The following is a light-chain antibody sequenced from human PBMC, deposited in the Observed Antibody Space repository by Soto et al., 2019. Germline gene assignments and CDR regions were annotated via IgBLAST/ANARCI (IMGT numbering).Light chain of an antibody. CDR2: RNN. CDR1: TSNIGAGYD. Sequence: QAVVTQPPSVSGAPGQTVTISCTGSTSNIGAGYDVHWYQQLPGAAPKLLIFRNNNRPSGVPDRFSGSKSGTSASLAITGLQAEDEADYHCQSYDNSLSGNYVFGTGTKLTVL. V-gene: IGLV1-40*01. CDR3: QSYDNSLSGNYV. J-gene: IGLJ1*01.